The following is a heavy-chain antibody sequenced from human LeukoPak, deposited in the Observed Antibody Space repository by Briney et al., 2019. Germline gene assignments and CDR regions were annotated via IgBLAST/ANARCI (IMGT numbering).Heavy chain of an antibody. V-gene: IGHV4-59*08. J-gene: IGHJ4*02. CDR3: ARTYLGYYDSSGYAYYIDY. D-gene: IGHD3-22*01. CDR1: DGSISSYY. CDR2: IYYNGNT. Sequence: SETLSLTCTVSDGSISSYYWSWIRQPPGKGLEWIGYIYYNGNTKYNPSLKSRLTISVDTSKNQFSLKLRSVTAADTAVYYCARTYLGYYDSSGYAYYIDYWGQGTLVPVSS.